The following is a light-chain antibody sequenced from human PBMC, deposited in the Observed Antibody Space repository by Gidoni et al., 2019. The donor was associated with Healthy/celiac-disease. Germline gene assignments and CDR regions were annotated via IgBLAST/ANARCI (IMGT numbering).Light chain of an antibody. V-gene: IGLV2-14*03. Sequence: QSALTQPASVSGSPGQSITIPCTGTSRDVGGYNYVSWYQQHPGKAPKRMIYDVSNRPSGVSNRFSGSKSGNTASLTISGLQAEDEADYYCSSYTSSSTWVFGGGTKLTVL. CDR3: SSYTSSSTWV. CDR2: DVS. CDR1: SRDVGGYNY. J-gene: IGLJ3*02.